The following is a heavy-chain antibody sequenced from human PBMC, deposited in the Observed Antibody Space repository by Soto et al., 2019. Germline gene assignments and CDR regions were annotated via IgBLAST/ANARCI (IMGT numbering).Heavy chain of an antibody. CDR3: ARGSGGYYRSGTWSDH. CDR2: IYYTGNP. V-gene: IGHV4-61*01. J-gene: IGHJ4*02. CDR1: GGSVSIGSYY. D-gene: IGHD3-10*01. Sequence: SETLSLTCNVSGGSVSIGSYYWSWIRQPPGKGLEWIGYIYYTGNPDYNPSLESRVTISKDTSRNQFSLKLSSVTAADTAVYYCARGSGGYYRSGTWSDHWGQGTLVTVSS.